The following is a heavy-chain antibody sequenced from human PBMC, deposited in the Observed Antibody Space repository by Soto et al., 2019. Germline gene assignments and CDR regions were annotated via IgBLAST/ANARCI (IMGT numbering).Heavy chain of an antibody. Sequence: GSLRLSCAASGFTFSDHYMDWVRQAPGKGLEWVGRTRNKANSYTTEYAASVKGRFTISRDDSKNSLYLQMNSLKTEDTAVYYCASRFGYSGGPGSSWPYYYYGMDVWGQGTTVTVSS. J-gene: IGHJ6*02. CDR1: GFTFSDHY. D-gene: IGHD6-13*01. CDR3: ASRFGYSGGPGSSWPYYYYGMDV. V-gene: IGHV3-72*01. CDR2: TRNKANSYTT.